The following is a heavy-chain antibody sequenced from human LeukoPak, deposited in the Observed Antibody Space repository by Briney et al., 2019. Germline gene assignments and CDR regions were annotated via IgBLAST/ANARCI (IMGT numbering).Heavy chain of an antibody. D-gene: IGHD3-10*01. Sequence: PGGSLRLSCAASGFTFSTYGMHWVRQAPGEGLEWVAFIRYDGSNKYQADSVKGRFTISRDNSKNTLYLQMNSLRAEDTAVYYCAKDQRAYYYGSGSSDYWGQGTLVTVSS. CDR3: AKDQRAYYYGSGSSDY. J-gene: IGHJ4*02. CDR2: IRYDGSNK. V-gene: IGHV3-30*02. CDR1: GFTFSTYG.